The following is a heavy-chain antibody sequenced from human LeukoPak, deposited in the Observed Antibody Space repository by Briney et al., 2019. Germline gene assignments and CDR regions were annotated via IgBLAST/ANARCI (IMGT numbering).Heavy chain of an antibody. CDR2: INPNSGAT. Sequence: APVKVSCKASGYTLTDYYLHWVRQAPGQGLKWMGWINPNSGATHYAQSFQARVTMTRDTSIASSYMELTGLESDDTAVYYCARGRRILGGPETAGDFFDFWGQGSLVTVSS. J-gene: IGHJ4*01. D-gene: IGHD3-16*01. V-gene: IGHV1-2*02. CDR3: ARGRRILGGPETAGDFFDF. CDR1: GYTLTDYY.